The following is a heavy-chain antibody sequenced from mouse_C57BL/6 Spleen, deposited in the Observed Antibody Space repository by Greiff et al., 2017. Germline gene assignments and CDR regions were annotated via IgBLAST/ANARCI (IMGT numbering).Heavy chain of an antibody. V-gene: IGHV1-26*01. CDR2: INPNNGGT. J-gene: IGHJ4*01. Sequence: EVKLQQSGPELVKPGASVKISCKASGYTFTDYYMNWVKQSHGKSLEWIGDINPNNGGTSYNQKFKGKATLTVDKSSSTAYMELRSLTSEDSAVYYCARLRPLYYAMDYWGQGTSVTVSS. CDR3: ARLRPLYYAMDY. CDR1: GYTFTDYY. D-gene: IGHD2-12*01.